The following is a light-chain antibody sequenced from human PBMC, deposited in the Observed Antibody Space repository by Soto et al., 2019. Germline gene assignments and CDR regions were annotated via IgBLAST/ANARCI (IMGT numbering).Light chain of an antibody. Sequence: EILVTQSPAPLSLSPGERATLSCRASQSVSSILAWYQHNPGQAPRLLIYDASTRAAGIPARFSGSGSGTDFTLTIRSLEPEDFAIYYCQQRANWPLTTFGHGTRLEIK. J-gene: IGKJ5*01. V-gene: IGKV3-11*01. CDR1: QSVSSI. CDR3: QQRANWPLTT. CDR2: DAS.